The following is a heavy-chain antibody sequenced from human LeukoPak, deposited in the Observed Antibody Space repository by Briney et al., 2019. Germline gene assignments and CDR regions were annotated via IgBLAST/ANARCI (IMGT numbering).Heavy chain of an antibody. Sequence: GESLKISCKGSGYSYTCYWIGWVRQMPGKGLEWMGIIYPGDSDTRYSPSFQGQVTISADKSISTAYLQWSSLKASDTAMYYCARGAHGSADGNWFDPWGQGTLVTVSS. CDR3: ARGAHGSADGNWFDP. CDR2: IYPGDSDT. J-gene: IGHJ5*02. D-gene: IGHD6-19*01. CDR1: GYSYTCYW. V-gene: IGHV5-51*01.